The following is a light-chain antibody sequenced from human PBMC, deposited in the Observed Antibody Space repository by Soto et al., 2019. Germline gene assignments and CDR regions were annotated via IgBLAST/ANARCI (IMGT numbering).Light chain of an antibody. CDR1: QTISSY. V-gene: IGKV1-39*01. J-gene: IGKJ5*01. Sequence: DIQMTQSPSSLSASVGDRVTITCRASQTISSYLNWYQQRPGKAPNLLIYASSSLQSGVPPRFSGSGSGTDFTLXIXXXXPXXXAXXXXXXXXXTPXTFGQGTRLEIK. CDR2: ASS. CDR3: XXXXXTPXT.